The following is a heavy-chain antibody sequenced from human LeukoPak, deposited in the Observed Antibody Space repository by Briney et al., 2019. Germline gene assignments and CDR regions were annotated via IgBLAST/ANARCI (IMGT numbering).Heavy chain of an antibody. D-gene: IGHD6-6*01. V-gene: IGHV4-39*07. Sequence: SETLSLTCTVSGGSISSSSYYWGWVRQPPGKGLEWVGSIYYSGSTYYNPSLKSRVTISVHTSKNQFSLKLSSVTAADTAVYYCARDVYSSSSSDWFDPWGQGTLVTVSS. J-gene: IGHJ5*02. CDR3: ARDVYSSSSSDWFDP. CDR2: IYYSGST. CDR1: GGSISSSSYY.